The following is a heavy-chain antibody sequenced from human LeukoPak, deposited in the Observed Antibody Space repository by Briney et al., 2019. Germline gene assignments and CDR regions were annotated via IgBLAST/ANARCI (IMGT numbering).Heavy chain of an antibody. Sequence: SETLSLTCTVSGGSISSSSYYWGWLRQPPGKGLEWIGSIYYSGSTYYNPSLKSRIAISIDTSKNQFSLKLSSVTAADTAVYYCARDGPTSVLWGQGTLVTVSS. CDR2: IYYSGST. CDR1: GGSISSSSYY. CDR3: ARDGPTSVL. V-gene: IGHV4-39*07. D-gene: IGHD1-1*01. J-gene: IGHJ4*02.